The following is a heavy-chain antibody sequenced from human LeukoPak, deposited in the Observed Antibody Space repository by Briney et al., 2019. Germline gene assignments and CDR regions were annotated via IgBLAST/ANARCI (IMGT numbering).Heavy chain of an antibody. CDR1: GFRFSSYW. CDR3: ARSSHYTIPFDS. Sequence: GGSLRLSCAASGFRFSSYWMHWVRQAPGKGLVWVSRINSDGSVTSFADSVKGRFTTSRDNAKNTVYLQMNSLTVEDTAVYFCARSSHYTIPFDSWGQGMLVTVSS. J-gene: IGHJ5*01. V-gene: IGHV3-74*01. D-gene: IGHD2-2*02. CDR2: INSDGSVT.